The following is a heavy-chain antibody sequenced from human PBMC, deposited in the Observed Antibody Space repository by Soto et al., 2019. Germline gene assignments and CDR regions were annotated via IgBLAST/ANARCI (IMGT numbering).Heavy chain of an antibody. CDR3: ARLSWACSGASCYPRSRLYYGMDV. CDR1: GYTFTGYY. J-gene: IGHJ6*01. Sequence: ASVKVSCKASGYTFTGYYMHWVRQAPGQGLEWMGWINPNSGGTNYAQKFQGRVTMTRDTSISTAYMELSRLRSDDTAVYHCARLSWACSGASCYPRSRLYYGMDVWAQATTVTVSS. V-gene: IGHV1-2*02. D-gene: IGHD2-15*01. CDR2: INPNSGGT.